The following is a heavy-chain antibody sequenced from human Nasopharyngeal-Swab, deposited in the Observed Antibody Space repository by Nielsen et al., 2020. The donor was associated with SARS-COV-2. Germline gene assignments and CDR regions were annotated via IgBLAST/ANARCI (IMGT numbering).Heavy chain of an antibody. CDR1: GGTFSSYA. Sequence: SVKVSRKASGGTFSSYAISWVRQAPGQGLEWMGGIIPIFGTANYAQKFQGRVTITADESTSTAYMELSSLRSEDTAVYYCVYGSGSYYNLYYWGQGTLVTVSS. CDR3: VYGSGSYYNLYY. V-gene: IGHV1-69*13. D-gene: IGHD3-10*01. CDR2: IIPIFGTA. J-gene: IGHJ4*02.